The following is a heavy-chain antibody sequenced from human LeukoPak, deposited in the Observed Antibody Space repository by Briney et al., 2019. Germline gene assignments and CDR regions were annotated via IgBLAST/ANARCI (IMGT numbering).Heavy chain of an antibody. J-gene: IGHJ4*02. CDR1: GYTFTSYG. CDR3: ARGHYYYDSSGYPTFDY. D-gene: IGHD3-22*01. V-gene: IGHV1-46*01. CDR2: INPSGGST. Sequence: ASVKVSCKASGYTFTSYGISWVRQAPGQGLEWMGIINPSGGSTSYAQKFQGRVTMTRDTSTSTVYMELSSLRSEDTAVYYCARGHYYYDSSGYPTFDYWGQGTLVTVSS.